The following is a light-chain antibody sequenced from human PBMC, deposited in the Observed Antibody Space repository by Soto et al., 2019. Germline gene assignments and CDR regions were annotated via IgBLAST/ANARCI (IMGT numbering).Light chain of an antibody. V-gene: IGKV1-16*01. CDR3: QQYDGYPRT. Sequence: DIQMIQSPSSVSASVGDTVTITCRATQGINIYLAWFQQNPGKAPKSLIYAASTLQSGVPSRFSGTGSGTDFTLTISNLQPEDFATYYCQQYDGYPRTFGQGTKVEIK. CDR2: AAS. J-gene: IGKJ1*01. CDR1: QGINIY.